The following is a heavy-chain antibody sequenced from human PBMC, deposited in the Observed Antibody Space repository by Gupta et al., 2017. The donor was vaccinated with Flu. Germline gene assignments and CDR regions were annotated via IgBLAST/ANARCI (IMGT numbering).Heavy chain of an antibody. CDR1: GLTFSDYA. V-gene: IGHV3-23*01. Sequence: VQLLESGGGLVQPGGSLRLSCAASGLTFSDYAMNWVRQAPGKGLEWVSTIGGGGNTTYYADYVMGRFTISRDNSKNTLYLQINSLRGDDTAVYYCAKDRSGNPAIDYWGQGTLGTVSA. CDR3: AKDRSGNPAIDY. CDR2: IGGGGNTT. D-gene: IGHD6-13*01. J-gene: IGHJ4*02.